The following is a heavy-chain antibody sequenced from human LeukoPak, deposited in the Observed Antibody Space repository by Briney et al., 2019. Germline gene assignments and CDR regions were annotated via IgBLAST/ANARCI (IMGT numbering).Heavy chain of an antibody. J-gene: IGHJ2*01. CDR1: GFSFSTSW. CDR2: IKQDGSEK. D-gene: IGHD3-22*01. CDR3: ASMGRGYNSRWYFDL. Sequence: GGLRLSCAASGFSFSTSWMTWVRQAPGKGREWVANIKQDGSEKYYADSVKGRFTIFRDNARNSLYLQMNSLRAEDTAVYYCASMGRGYNSRWYFDLWGRGTLVTVSS. V-gene: IGHV3-7*01.